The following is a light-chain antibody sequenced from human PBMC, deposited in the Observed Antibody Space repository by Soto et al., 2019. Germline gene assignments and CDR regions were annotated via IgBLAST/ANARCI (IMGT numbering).Light chain of an antibody. CDR1: QSVRSN. CDR3: QQSSNWPLLT. CDR2: GAS. J-gene: IGKJ4*01. Sequence: TVITQSPSTLPSAPWEIATISCVDSQSVRSNLAWYQQKPGQAPRLLIYGASTRATGVPDRFSGSGSGTDFTLTISRLEPEDFAVYYCQQSSNWPLLTCGGGTKVDIK. V-gene: IGKV3-15*01.